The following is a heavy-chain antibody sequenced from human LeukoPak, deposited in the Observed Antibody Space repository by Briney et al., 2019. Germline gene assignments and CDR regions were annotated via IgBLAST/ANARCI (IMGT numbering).Heavy chain of an antibody. CDR2: IYYSGST. V-gene: IGHV4-59*08. CDR3: ARHREKLTAWAFDI. CDR1: GGSISSYY. D-gene: IGHD3-10*01. Sequence: SETLSLTCTVSGGSISSYYWSWIRQPPGKGLEWIGYIYYSGSTNYNPSLKSRVTISVDTSKNQFSLKLSSVTAADTAVYYCARHREKLTAWAFDIWGQGTMVSVSS. J-gene: IGHJ3*02.